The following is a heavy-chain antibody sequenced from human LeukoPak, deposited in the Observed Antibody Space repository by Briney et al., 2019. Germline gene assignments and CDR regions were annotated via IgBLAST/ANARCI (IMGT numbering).Heavy chain of an antibody. D-gene: IGHD2-15*01. Sequence: GASVKVSCKASGYTFTGYYMHWVRQAPGQGLEWMGYIYPNNGATKYAQKFQGRVTLTRDTSISTAYMELSGLRSDDTAVYHCATLLSNGPVDYWGQGSLLTVSS. J-gene: IGHJ4*02. CDR1: GYTFTGYY. V-gene: IGHV1-2*02. CDR2: IYPNNGAT. CDR3: ATLLSNGPVDY.